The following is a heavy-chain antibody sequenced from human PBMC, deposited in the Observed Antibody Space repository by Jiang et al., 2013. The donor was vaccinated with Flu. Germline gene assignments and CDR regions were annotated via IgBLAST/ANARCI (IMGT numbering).Heavy chain of an antibody. V-gene: IGHV5-51*01. CDR2: IYPGDSDT. CDR1: GYSFTSYW. Sequence: GAEVKKPGESLKISCKGSGYSFTSYWIGWVRQMPGKGLEWMGIIYPGDSDTRYSPSFQGQVTISADKSISTAYLQWSSLKASDTAMYYCARCPDYYYDSSGYYYDYWGQGTLVTVSS. D-gene: IGHD3-22*01. CDR3: ARCPDYYYDSSGYYYDY. J-gene: IGHJ4*02.